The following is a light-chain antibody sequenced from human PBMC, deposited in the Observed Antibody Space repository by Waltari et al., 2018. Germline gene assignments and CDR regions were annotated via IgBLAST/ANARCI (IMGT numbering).Light chain of an antibody. CDR1: QSVSSY. J-gene: IGKJ4*01. V-gene: IGKV3-11*01. CDR3: QQRSNWPPLT. CDR2: DAA. Sequence: EIVLTQSPATLSLSPGERATLSCMASQSVSSYLAWYQQKPGQAPSLLIYDAANRATGIPARFSGSGSGKDFTLTISSLEPEDFAVYYCQQRSNWPPLTFGGGTKVEIK.